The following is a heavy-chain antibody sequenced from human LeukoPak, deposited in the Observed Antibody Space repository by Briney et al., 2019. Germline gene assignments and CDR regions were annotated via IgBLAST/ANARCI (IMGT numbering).Heavy chain of an antibody. D-gene: IGHD6-13*01. CDR2: IKQDGSEK. J-gene: IGHJ5*02. Sequence: GGSLRLSCAASGFTFSSYWMSWVRQAPGKGLEWVANIKQDGSEKYYVASVKGRFTISRDNAKNSLYLQMSSLRAEDTAVYYCARRSSSWLPGWFDPWGQGTLVTVSS. CDR1: GFTFSSYW. CDR3: ARRSSSWLPGWFDP. V-gene: IGHV3-7*01.